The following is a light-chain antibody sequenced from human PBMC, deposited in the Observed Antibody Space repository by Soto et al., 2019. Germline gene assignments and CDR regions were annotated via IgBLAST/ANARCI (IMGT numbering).Light chain of an antibody. V-gene: IGLV2-8*01. Sequence: QSVLTQPPSASGSPGQSVTISCTGTISDVGGYNYVAWYQQHPGKAPKLMIYEVNKRPSGVPDRFSGSKSGSTASLTVSGLQAEDEADYYCSSYPGSGTYVFGTGTKVTVL. CDR2: EVN. CDR1: ISDVGGYNY. J-gene: IGLJ1*01. CDR3: SSYPGSGTYV.